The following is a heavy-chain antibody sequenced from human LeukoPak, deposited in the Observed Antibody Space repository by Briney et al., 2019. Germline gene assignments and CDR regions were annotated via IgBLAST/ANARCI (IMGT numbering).Heavy chain of an antibody. D-gene: IGHD5-24*01. CDR2: INPGGDNT. CDR1: GYTFTNYY. V-gene: IGHV1-46*01. J-gene: IGHJ3*02. Sequence: ASVKVSCKASGYTFTNYYIHWVRQAPGQGLEWMGLINPGGDNTDYAQNFQGRVTMTRDTSTSTVYMGLSSLRSEDAAVYYCARIRDGYNDAYDIWGQGTMVTVSS. CDR3: ARIRDGYNDAYDI.